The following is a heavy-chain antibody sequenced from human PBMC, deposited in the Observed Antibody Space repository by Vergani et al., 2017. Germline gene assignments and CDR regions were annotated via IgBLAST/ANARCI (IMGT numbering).Heavy chain of an antibody. J-gene: IGHJ4*01. D-gene: IGHD2/OR15-2a*01. CDR2: IKSDGRT. V-gene: IGHV3-66*02. CDR1: GFRVTTYY. Sequence: VALLESGGGLAQPGGSLRVSCSASGFRVTTYYMSWVRQAPGKGLEWVSVIKSDGRTSYADSVGGHVTISRDTSRNAVYLQMKILRVEDTGVYYCTRSKGSGTTCYGHYFDLWGHGILVTVSS. CDR3: TRSKGSGTTCYGHYFDL.